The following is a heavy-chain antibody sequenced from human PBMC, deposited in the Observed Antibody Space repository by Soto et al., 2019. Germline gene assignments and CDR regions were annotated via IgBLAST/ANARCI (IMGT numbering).Heavy chain of an antibody. D-gene: IGHD2-2*01. V-gene: IGHV4-4*02. CDR2: VYHSGSN. CDR3: ARAKLCNSLSCPNSFDT. Sequence: QVHLQESGPGLVNASGTLSLTCGVSGGSISTNNWWSWVRQTPGQGLEWIAEVYHSGSNNYNPSLKSRLTISVDQSKNQFSLRLTSVTAADSAVYYCARAKLCNSLSCPNSFDTWGQGTLVSVSS. J-gene: IGHJ4*02. CDR1: GGSISTNNW.